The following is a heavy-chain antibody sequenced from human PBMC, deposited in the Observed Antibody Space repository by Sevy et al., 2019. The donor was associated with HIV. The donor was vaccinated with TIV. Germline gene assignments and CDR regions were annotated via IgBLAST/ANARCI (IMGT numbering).Heavy chain of an antibody. V-gene: IGHV4-59*01. D-gene: IGHD5-12*01. CDR3: ARAPPVRSGDDSLNWFDP. Sequence: SETLSLTCTVSGGSISAYHWSWIRQPPGKGLEYIGYIHYTGTTNYNPSLKSRVTISVGTSKNQFSLKLSSVTAADTALYYCARAPPVRSGDDSLNWFDPWGQGTLVTVSS. CDR2: IHYTGTT. CDR1: GGSISAYH. J-gene: IGHJ5*02.